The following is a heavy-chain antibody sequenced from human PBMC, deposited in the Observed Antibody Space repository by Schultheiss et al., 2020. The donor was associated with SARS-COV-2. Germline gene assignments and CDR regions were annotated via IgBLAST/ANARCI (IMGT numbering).Heavy chain of an antibody. CDR1: GFTFSSYG. CDR2: IWYDGSNK. Sequence: GGSLRLSCAASGFTFSSYGMHWVRQAPGKGLEWVAVIWYDGSNKYYADSVKGRFTISRDNSKNTLYLQMNSLRAEDTAVYYCARRYCSSTGCLFDSWGQGTLVTVSS. J-gene: IGHJ4*02. CDR3: ARRYCSSTGCLFDS. D-gene: IGHD2-2*01. V-gene: IGHV3-33*08.